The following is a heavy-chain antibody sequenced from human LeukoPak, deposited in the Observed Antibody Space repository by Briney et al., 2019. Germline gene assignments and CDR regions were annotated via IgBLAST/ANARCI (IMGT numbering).Heavy chain of an antibody. Sequence: ASVKVSCKASGGTFISYAISWVGQAPGQGLEWMGGIIPIFGTANYAQKFQGRVTITADKSTTTAYMDLSRLRSDDTAVYYCARDRQYYYGSGTFDSWGQGTLFTVSS. V-gene: IGHV1-69*06. D-gene: IGHD3-10*01. CDR1: GGTFISYA. CDR3: ARDRQYYYGSGTFDS. J-gene: IGHJ4*02. CDR2: IIPIFGTA.